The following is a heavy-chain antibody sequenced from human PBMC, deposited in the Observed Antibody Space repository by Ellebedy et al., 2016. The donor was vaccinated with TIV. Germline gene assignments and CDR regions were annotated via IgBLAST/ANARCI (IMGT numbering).Heavy chain of an antibody. J-gene: IGHJ4*02. Sequence: GGSLRLXCAASGFTFSSYSMNWVRQAPGKGLEWVSSISSSSSYIYYADSVKGRFTISRDNAKNSLYLQMNSLRAEDTAVYYCEREPPTVDFWSGYYTDYWGQGTLVTVSS. CDR3: EREPPTVDFWSGYYTDY. CDR2: ISSSSSYI. CDR1: GFTFSSYS. V-gene: IGHV3-21*01. D-gene: IGHD3-3*01.